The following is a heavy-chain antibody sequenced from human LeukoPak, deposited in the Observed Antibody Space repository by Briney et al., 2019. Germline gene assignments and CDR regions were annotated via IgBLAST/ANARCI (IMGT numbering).Heavy chain of an antibody. D-gene: IGHD1-26*01. V-gene: IGHV4-30-4*08. J-gene: IGHJ4*02. CDR1: GGSISSSGYY. Sequence: SETLSLTCSVSGGSISSSGYYWGWIRQPPGKGLEWIGYIYYSGSTYYNPSLKSRVTISVDTSKNQFSLKLSSVTAADTAVYYCARLPDKELTPDYWGRGTLVTVSS. CDR2: IYYSGST. CDR3: ARLPDKELTPDY.